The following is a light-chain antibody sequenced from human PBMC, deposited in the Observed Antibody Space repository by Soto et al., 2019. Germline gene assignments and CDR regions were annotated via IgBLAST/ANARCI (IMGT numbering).Light chain of an antibody. CDR3: GTWDSSLSAYV. J-gene: IGLJ1*01. CDR2: DNN. Sequence: QCVLTRAPSVSGAPGQGVSIFCSGSSSNIGNNYVSWYQHLPGTAPKLLIYDNNKRPSGNPDRFSGSKSGTSATLGITGLQPGDEADYYCGTWDSSLSAYVFGTGTKVTVL. CDR1: SSNIGNNY. V-gene: IGLV1-51*01.